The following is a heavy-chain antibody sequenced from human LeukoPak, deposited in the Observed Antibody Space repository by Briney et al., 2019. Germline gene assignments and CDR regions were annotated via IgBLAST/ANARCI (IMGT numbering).Heavy chain of an antibody. V-gene: IGHV3-23*01. Sequence: GGSLRLSCAASGFTFSSYAMSWVRQAPGKGLEWVSAISGSGGSTYYADSVKGRFTTSRDNSKNTLYLQMNSLRAEDTAVYYCAKRHYYGSGSSDYWGQGTLVTVSS. CDR2: ISGSGGST. CDR1: GFTFSSYA. CDR3: AKRHYYGSGSSDY. J-gene: IGHJ4*02. D-gene: IGHD3-10*01.